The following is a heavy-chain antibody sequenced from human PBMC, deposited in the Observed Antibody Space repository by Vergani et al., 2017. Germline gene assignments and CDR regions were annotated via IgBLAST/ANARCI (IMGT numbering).Heavy chain of an antibody. CDR3: ARMGGYDEGDAFRIGYFDS. V-gene: IGHV4-31*03. D-gene: IGHD3-22*01. J-gene: IGHJ4*02. CDR1: GDSISSGVYY. Sequence: QVQLQESGPGLVKPSQTLSLTCSVPGDSISSGVYYWNWIRQHPGKGLEWIGYIYSTGSTHHNPSLRRRINISVDTSKNQFSLKLNSVTAADTAMYYCARMGGYDEGDAFRIGYFDSWGPGILVTVSS. CDR2: IYSTGST.